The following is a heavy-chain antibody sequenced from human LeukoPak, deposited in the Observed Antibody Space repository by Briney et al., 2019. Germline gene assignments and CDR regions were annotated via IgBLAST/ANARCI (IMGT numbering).Heavy chain of an antibody. CDR3: ARGSGDYSI. D-gene: IGHD4-17*01. V-gene: IGHV4-31*03. CDR2: IYYSGST. CDR1: GGSISSGGYY. Sequence: PSKTLSLTCTVSGGSISSGGYYWSWIRQHPEKGLEWIGYIYYSGSTYYNPSLKSRVTISADTSKNQFSLKLSSVTAADTAVYYCARGSGDYSIWGQGTLVTVSS. J-gene: IGHJ4*02.